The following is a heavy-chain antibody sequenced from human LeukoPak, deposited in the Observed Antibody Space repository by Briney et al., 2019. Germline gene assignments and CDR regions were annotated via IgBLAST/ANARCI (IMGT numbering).Heavy chain of an antibody. Sequence: GGSLRLSYAASGFTFSSYAMHWVRQAPGKGLEWVAVISYDGSNKYYADSVKGRFTISRDNSKNTLYLQMNSLRAEDTAVYYCARESRAARPFDYWGQGTLVTVSS. J-gene: IGHJ4*02. D-gene: IGHD6-6*01. CDR1: GFTFSSYA. CDR3: ARESRAARPFDY. V-gene: IGHV3-30-3*01. CDR2: ISYDGSNK.